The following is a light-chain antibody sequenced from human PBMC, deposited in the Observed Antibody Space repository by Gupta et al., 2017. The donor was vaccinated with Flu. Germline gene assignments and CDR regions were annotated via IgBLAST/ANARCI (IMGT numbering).Light chain of an antibody. CDR2: KND. J-gene: IGLJ3*02. CDR1: SNMGVNY. V-gene: IGLV1-47*01. Sequence: SNMGVNYVHWYQQFPGTAPKLLIYKNDQRASGVPDRFSASKSGTSASLAISGLRSEDEAHYYCAAWGGSLSGRVFGGGTKLTVL. CDR3: AAWGGSLSGRV.